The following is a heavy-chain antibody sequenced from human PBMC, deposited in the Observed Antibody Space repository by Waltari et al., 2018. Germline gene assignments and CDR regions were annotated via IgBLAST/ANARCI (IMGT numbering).Heavy chain of an antibody. V-gene: IGHV4-34*01. CDR2: INHSGST. J-gene: IGHJ6*02. CDR3: ARGRLTAGDRTSYYYYYGMDV. D-gene: IGHD1-20*01. CDR1: GGSFSGYY. Sequence: QVQLQQWGAGLLKPSATLSLTCAVYGGSFSGYYWSWIRQPPGKGLGWIGEINHSGSTNYNPSLKSRITISVDTSKNQFSLKLSSVTAADTAVYYCARGRLTAGDRTSYYYYYGMDVWGQGTTVTVSS.